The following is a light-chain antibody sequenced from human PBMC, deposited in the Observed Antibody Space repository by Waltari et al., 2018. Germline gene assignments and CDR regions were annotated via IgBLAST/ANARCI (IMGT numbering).Light chain of an antibody. CDR3: CSYAGSYTLV. V-gene: IGLV2-11*01. Sequence: QSALTQPRSVSGSPGQSVTIPCTGTSSDVGGYNYVSWYQQHPGKAPKRMIDDVSRRPSGALVRFAGYKSGNTASLTISGLQAEDEADYYCCSYAGSYTLVFGGGTKLTVL. J-gene: IGLJ2*01. CDR1: SSDVGGYNY. CDR2: DVS.